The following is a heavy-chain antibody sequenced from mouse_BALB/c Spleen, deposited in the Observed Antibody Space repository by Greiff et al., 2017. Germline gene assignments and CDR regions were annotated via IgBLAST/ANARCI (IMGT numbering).Heavy chain of an antibody. CDR3: ARRGLRYYAMDY. CDR1: GYTFSSYW. D-gene: IGHD2-4*01. CDR2: ILPGSGST. V-gene: IGHV1-9*01. Sequence: VQLQQSGAELMKPGASVKISCKATGYTFSSYWIEWVKQRPGHGLEWIGEILPGSGSTNYNEKFKGKATFTADTSSNTAYMQLSSLTSEDSAVYYCARRGLRYYAMDYWGQGTSVTVAS. J-gene: IGHJ4*01.